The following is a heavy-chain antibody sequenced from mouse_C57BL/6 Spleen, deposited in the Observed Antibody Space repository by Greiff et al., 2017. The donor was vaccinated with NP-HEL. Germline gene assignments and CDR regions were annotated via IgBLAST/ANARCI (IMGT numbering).Heavy chain of an antibody. CDR3: ATTMVTTMDY. V-gene: IGHV5-17*01. Sequence: VQLKESGGGLVKPGGSLKLSCAASGFTFSDYGMHWVRQAPEKGLEWVAYISSGSSTIYYADTVKGRFTISRDNAKNTLFLQMTSLRSEDTAMYYCATTMVTTMDYWGQGTSVTVSS. CDR2: ISSGSSTI. J-gene: IGHJ4*01. D-gene: IGHD2-1*01. CDR1: GFTFSDYG.